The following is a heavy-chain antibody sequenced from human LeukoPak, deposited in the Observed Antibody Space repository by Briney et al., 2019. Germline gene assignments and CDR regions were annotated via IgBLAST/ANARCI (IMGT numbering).Heavy chain of an antibody. CDR3: ARDKFCSDTGSCNIGLFDF. CDR2: INHRGSS. Sequence: PSETLSLTCGVFGGSFSGYYWTWLRQPPGKGLEWIGQINHRGSSHYNPCLRSRVTISVDASKTQFSLKLTSVTAADTAVYYCARDKFCSDTGSCNIGLFDFWGQGALVTVSS. D-gene: IGHD2-15*01. V-gene: IGHV4-34*01. J-gene: IGHJ4*02. CDR1: GGSFSGYY.